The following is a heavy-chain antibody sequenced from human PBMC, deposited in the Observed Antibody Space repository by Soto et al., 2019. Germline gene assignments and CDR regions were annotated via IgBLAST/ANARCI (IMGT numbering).Heavy chain of an antibody. D-gene: IGHD2-15*01. CDR2: ISSSSSYI. Sequence: GSLRLSCAASGFTFSSYSMNWVRQAPGKGLEWVSSISSSSSYIYYADSVKGRFTISRDNAKNSLYLQMNSLRAEDTAVYYCARVACSGGSCYAWAFDIWGQGTMVTVSS. CDR1: GFTFSSYS. J-gene: IGHJ3*02. V-gene: IGHV3-21*01. CDR3: ARVACSGGSCYAWAFDI.